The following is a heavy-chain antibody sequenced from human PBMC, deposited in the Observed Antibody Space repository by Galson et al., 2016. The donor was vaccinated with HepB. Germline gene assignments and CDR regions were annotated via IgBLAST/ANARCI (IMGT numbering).Heavy chain of an antibody. J-gene: IGHJ4*02. CDR2: ISAGGGRT. CDR1: GFTFDSYD. V-gene: IGHV3-23*01. CDR3: ARAASELDY. D-gene: IGHD6-19*01. Sequence: SLRLSCVVSGFTFDSYDMSWVRQAPGKGPEWVSAISAGGGRTNYVDSVKGRFTISRDNAKNSLYLQMDSLRVEDTAVYYCARAASELDYWGQGTLVTVSS.